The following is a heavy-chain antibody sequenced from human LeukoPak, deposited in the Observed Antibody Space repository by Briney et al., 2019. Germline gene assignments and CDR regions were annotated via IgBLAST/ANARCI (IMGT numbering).Heavy chain of an antibody. CDR3: ARGLRSGGLLWFREFMPPGIGHNYYYYYMDV. V-gene: IGHV1-8*01. Sequence: ASVKVSCKASGYTFTSYDINWGRQATAQGVEWMGWMNPNSGNTGYAQEFQGRGTMTRNTSIRTAYMERSSLRSEDTAVYYCARGLRSGGLLWFREFMPPGIGHNYYYYYMDVWGKGTTVTVSS. CDR2: MNPNSGNT. CDR1: GYTFTSYD. J-gene: IGHJ6*03. D-gene: IGHD3-10*01.